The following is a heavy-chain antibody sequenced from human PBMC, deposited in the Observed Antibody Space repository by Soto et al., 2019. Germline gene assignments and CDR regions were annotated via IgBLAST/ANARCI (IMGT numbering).Heavy chain of an antibody. Sequence: QVQLVQSGAEVKKPGSSVKVSCKASGGTFSSYAISWVRQAPGQGLEWMGGIIPIFGTANYAQKFQGRVPITADESTSTAYMELSSLRSEDTAVYYCARYDFWSGYHNNDAFDIWGQGTMVTVSS. CDR2: IIPIFGTA. J-gene: IGHJ3*02. CDR3: ARYDFWSGYHNNDAFDI. CDR1: GGTFSSYA. D-gene: IGHD3-3*01. V-gene: IGHV1-69*01.